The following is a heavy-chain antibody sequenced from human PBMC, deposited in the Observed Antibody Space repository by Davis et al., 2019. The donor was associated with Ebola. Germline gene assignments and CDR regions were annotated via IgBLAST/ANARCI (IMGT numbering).Heavy chain of an antibody. CDR1: GGTFSGSG. Sequence: SVKVSCKASGGTFSGSGVSWVRQAPGQGLEWMGRILIVLGVANYAQSFQGRVTITADKSTDTVYLEVRSLTSADTAVYYCARSEYDILTAYYSTTPEYYYYGLDVWGKGTTVSVSS. D-gene: IGHD3-9*01. CDR2: ILIVLGVA. V-gene: IGHV1-69*04. CDR3: ARSEYDILTAYYSTTPEYYYYGLDV. J-gene: IGHJ6*04.